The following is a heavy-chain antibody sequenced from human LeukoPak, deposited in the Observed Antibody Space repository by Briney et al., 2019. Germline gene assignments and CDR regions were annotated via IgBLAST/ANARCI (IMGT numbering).Heavy chain of an antibody. D-gene: IGHD3-22*01. CDR2: INQDGSEV. V-gene: IGHV3-7*01. CDR1: GFTFSNYW. J-gene: IGHJ4*02. Sequence: AGGSLRLSCAASGFTFSNYWMNWVRQAPGKGLEWVANINQDGSEVYYVDSVKGRFTISRDNAKNSLYLQMNSLRAEDTALYYCARDWGTYYYDRSGYYPLDYWGQGTLVTVS. CDR3: ARDWGTYYYDRSGYYPLDY.